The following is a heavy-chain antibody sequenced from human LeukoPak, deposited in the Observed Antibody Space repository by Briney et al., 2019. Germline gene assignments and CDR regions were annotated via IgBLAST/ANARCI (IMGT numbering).Heavy chain of an antibody. CDR1: GGSISSYY. Sequence: SETLSLTCTVSGGSISSYYWSWIRQPPGKGLEWIAYLFYSGSTDYNPSLESRVTISVDTSKNQFSLKLRSVTAADTAVYYCATVAVIRGVTYFDYWGQGALVTVSS. J-gene: IGHJ4*02. CDR3: ATVAVIRGVTYFDY. CDR2: LFYSGST. V-gene: IGHV4-59*01. D-gene: IGHD3-10*01.